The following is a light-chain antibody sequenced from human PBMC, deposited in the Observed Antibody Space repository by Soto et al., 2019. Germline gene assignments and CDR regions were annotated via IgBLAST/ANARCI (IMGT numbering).Light chain of an antibody. CDR2: DVT. Sequence: QSVLTQPASVSGSPGQSITISCTGTSSDVGGYNSVSWYQQHPGKAPKLILYDVTDRPSGVSYRFSGSKSGHTASLTISGLQAADEADYFCSSFTSTMTNVFGSGTKVTVL. V-gene: IGLV2-14*01. CDR1: SSDVGGYNS. J-gene: IGLJ1*01. CDR3: SSFTSTMTNV.